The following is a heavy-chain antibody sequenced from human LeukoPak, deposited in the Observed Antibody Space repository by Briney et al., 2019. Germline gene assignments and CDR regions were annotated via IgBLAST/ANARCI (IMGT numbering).Heavy chain of an antibody. D-gene: IGHD7-27*01. CDR1: GYTFNTYW. V-gene: IGHV5-51*01. CDR3: ARLSGGSWANTEYFPD. Sequence: GESLTISCKASGYTFNTYWLGWVRQKPGKGLEWMAIVYPGDSHTRYSPSFQGHFTISADKTVTTAYLQWSSLEASDTAVYYCARLSGGSWANTEYFPDWGQGTLVIVSS. CDR2: VYPGDSHT. J-gene: IGHJ1*01.